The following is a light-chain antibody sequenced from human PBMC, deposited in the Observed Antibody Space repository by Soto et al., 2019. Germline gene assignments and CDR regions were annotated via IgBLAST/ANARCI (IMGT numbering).Light chain of an antibody. Sequence: EIVMTQSPATLSVSPGERATLSCRASQGISSNLAWYQQKNGQTPRLLIYGASTRAAGIPARFSGSGSGTDFTLTISSLQSEDFATYYCQQAYSFPITFGQGTRLEIK. CDR2: GAS. V-gene: IGKV3-15*01. CDR3: QQAYSFPIT. J-gene: IGKJ5*01. CDR1: QGISSN.